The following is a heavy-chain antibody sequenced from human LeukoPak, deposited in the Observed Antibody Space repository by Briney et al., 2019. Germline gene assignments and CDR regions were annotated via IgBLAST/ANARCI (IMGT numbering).Heavy chain of an antibody. CDR2: MTPNSGYT. CDR3: ARGRDGYNFGYFDL. D-gene: IGHD5-24*01. Sequence: ASVQVSCKASGYTFTIYDINWVRQATGEGLESMGWMTPNSGYTGYAQKFQGRVTITRNTSITTAYMELSSLRFEDTAVYYCARGRDGYNFGYFDLWGRGTLVTASS. V-gene: IGHV1-8*03. J-gene: IGHJ2*01. CDR1: GYTFTIYD.